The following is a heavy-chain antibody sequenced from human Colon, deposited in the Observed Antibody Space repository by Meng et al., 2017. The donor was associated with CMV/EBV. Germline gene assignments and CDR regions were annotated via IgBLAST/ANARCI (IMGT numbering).Heavy chain of an antibody. D-gene: IGHD3-10*01. CDR2: VSYAGTA. Sequence: SETLSLTCSVSGDSSGSYYWSWIRQSPGKGLEWIGYVSYAGTATYNPSLSSRLTIALDTPESQFSLKLTSVTAADSAVYYCARAQNVIPELFDSWGQGTLVTVSS. CDR1: GDSSGSYY. CDR3: ARAQNVIPELFDS. J-gene: IGHJ4*02. V-gene: IGHV4-59*01.